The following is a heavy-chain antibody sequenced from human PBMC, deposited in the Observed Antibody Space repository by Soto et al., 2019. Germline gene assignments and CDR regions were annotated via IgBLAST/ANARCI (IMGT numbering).Heavy chain of an antibody. CDR1: GYSFAGYW. D-gene: IGHD5-12*01. CDR3: ARQIYDSDTGPNFQYYFES. J-gene: IGHJ4*02. Sequence: GESLKISCKGSGYSFAGYWITWVRQKPGKGLEWMGRIDPSDSQTYYSPSFRGHVTISATKSITTVFLQWSSLRASDTAMYYCARQIYDSDTGPNFQYYFESWGQGTPVTVSS. CDR2: IDPSDSQT. V-gene: IGHV5-10-1*01.